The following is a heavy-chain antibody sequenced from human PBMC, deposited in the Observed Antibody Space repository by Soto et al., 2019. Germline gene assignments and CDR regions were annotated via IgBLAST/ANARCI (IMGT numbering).Heavy chain of an antibody. J-gene: IGHJ4*02. CDR3: ARDSQRGSSSWYYFDY. CDR1: GYTFTSYG. Sequence: GASVKVSCKASGYTFTSYGISWVRQAPGQGLEWMGWISAYNGNTNYAQKLQGRVTMTTDTSTSTANMELRSLRSDDTAVYYCARDSQRGSSSWYYFDYWGQGTLVTVSS. V-gene: IGHV1-18*01. D-gene: IGHD6-13*01. CDR2: ISAYNGNT.